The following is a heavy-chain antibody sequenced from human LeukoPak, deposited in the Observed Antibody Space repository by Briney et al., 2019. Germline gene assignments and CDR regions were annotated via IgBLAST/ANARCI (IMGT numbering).Heavy chain of an antibody. V-gene: IGHV4-34*01. D-gene: IGHD3-10*01. J-gene: IGHJ4*02. CDR3: ARGTGFGEFLDY. Sequence: SETLSLTCAVYGGSFSGYYWSWTRQPPGKGLEWIGEINHSGSTNYNPSLKSRVTISVDTSKNQFSLKLSSVTAADTAVYYCARGTGFGEFLDYWGQGTLVTVFS. CDR2: INHSGST. CDR1: GGSFSGYY.